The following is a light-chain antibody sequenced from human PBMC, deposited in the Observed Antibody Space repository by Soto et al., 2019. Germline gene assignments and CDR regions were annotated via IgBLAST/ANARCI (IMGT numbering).Light chain of an antibody. J-gene: IGKJ1*01. CDR3: QQRSIWPPWT. CDR2: GAS. V-gene: IGKV3D-20*02. Sequence: EIVLTQSPGTLSLSPGERATLSCRASQSVSSSYLAWYQQKPGQAPRLLIYGASSRATGVPARFSGSGSGTDFSLTISSLEPEDFAIYYCQQRSIWPPWTFGQGTKVDIK. CDR1: QSVSSSY.